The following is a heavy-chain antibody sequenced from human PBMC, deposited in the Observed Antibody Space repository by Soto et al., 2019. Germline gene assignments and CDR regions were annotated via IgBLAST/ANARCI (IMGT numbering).Heavy chain of an antibody. CDR3: AKNPGYYYDSTGYHFDY. V-gene: IGHV3-48*01. J-gene: IGHJ4*02. CDR2: ISSSSTT. Sequence: GGSLRLSCAASGFTFSTYSMNWVRQAPGKGLEWVSSISSSSTTYYADSVKGRFTISRDNSKNTLYLQMNSLRAEDTAVYYCAKNPGYYYDSTGYHFDYWGQGTLVTVSS. CDR1: GFTFSTYS. D-gene: IGHD3-22*01.